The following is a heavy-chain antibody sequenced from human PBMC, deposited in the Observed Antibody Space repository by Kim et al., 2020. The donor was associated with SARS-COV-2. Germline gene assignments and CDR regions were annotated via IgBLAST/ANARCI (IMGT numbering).Heavy chain of an antibody. CDR2: IYYSGST. J-gene: IGHJ4*02. Sequence: SETLSLTCTVSGGSISSSSYYWGWIRQPPGKGLEWIGSIYYSGSTYYNPSLKSRVTISVDTSKNQFSLKLSSVTAADTAVYYCASVPYYYDSSGYNDYWGQGTLVTVSS. D-gene: IGHD3-22*01. V-gene: IGHV4-39*01. CDR3: ASVPYYYDSSGYNDY. CDR1: GGSISSSSYY.